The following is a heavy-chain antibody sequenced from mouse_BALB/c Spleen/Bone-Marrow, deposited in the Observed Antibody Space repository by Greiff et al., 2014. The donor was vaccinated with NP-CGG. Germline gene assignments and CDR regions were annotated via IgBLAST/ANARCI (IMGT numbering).Heavy chain of an antibody. Sequence: QVQLQQSGSVLVRPGASVKLSCKASGYTFTSSWMHWAKQRPGQGLEWIGEIHPNSGSTNYNEKFKGKATLTVDTSSSTAYVDLSSLTSEDSAVYYCARGGFDYWGQGTTLTVSS. J-gene: IGHJ2*01. V-gene: IGHV1S130*01. CDR1: GYTFTSSW. CDR3: ARGGFDY. CDR2: IHPNSGST.